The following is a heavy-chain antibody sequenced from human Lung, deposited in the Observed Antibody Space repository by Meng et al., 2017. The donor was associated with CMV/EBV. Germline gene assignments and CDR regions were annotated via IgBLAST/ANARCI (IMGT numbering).Heavy chain of an antibody. CDR2: IIPVFGTS. Sequence: CRAPGGTFIAHAVRWVRQAPGHGLGWMGGIIPVFGTSTYAQQFQSRVTITTDESTTTAYMELNSLRSEDTAVFFCATYSSSDTGFDNWGQGTLVTVSS. CDR3: ATYSSSDTGFDN. V-gene: IGHV1-69*05. D-gene: IGHD6-6*01. CDR1: GGTFIAHA. J-gene: IGHJ4*02.